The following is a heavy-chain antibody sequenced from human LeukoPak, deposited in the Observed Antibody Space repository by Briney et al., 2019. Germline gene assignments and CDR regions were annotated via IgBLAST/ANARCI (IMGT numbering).Heavy chain of an antibody. CDR1: GYTFTSYG. CDR3: ARELLNNWFDP. D-gene: IGHD2-15*01. CDR2: ISAYNGNT. V-gene: IGHV1-18*01. J-gene: IGHJ5*02. Sequence: ASVKVSCRPSGYTFTSYGISWVRQAPGQGLEWMGWISAYNGNTNYAQKLQGRVTMTTDTSTSTAYMELRSLRSDDTAVYYCARELLNNWFDPWGQGTLVTVSS.